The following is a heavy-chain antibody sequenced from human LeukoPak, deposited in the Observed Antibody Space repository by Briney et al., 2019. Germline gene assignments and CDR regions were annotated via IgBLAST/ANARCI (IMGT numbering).Heavy chain of an antibody. D-gene: IGHD3-22*01. CDR2: ISAYNGNT. V-gene: IGHV1-18*01. CDR1: GYTFTSYG. CDR3: ARGYYDSSAYYSADY. Sequence: GASVKVSCKASGYTFTSYGVSWVRQAPGQGLEWMGWISAYNGNTNYAQKLQGRVTMTTDTSTSTAYMELRSLRSDDTAVYYCARGYYDSSAYYSADYWGQGTLVTVSS. J-gene: IGHJ4*02.